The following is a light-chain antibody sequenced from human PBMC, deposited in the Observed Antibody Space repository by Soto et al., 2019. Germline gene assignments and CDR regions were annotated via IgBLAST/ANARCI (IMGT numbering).Light chain of an antibody. CDR1: QSLVYSDGNTY. CDR2: KVS. V-gene: IGKV2-30*01. Sequence: DVVMTQSPLSLPVTLGQPASISCRSSQSLVYSDGNTYLHGFPRRPGQSPRRLIHKVSIRDSGFPDRFSGSGSGTDFTLKISRVEPEDVGVYYCMQHTHWPWTFGQGTKVDIK. CDR3: MQHTHWPWT. J-gene: IGKJ1*01.